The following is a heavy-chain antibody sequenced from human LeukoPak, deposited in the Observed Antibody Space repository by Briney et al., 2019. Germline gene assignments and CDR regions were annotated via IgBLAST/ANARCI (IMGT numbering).Heavy chain of an antibody. Sequence: GGSLRLSXAASGFTFSSYATSWVRQAPGKGLEWVSAISGSGGSTYYADSVKGRFTISRDNSKNTLYLQMNSLRAEDTAVYYCAKDWARASGSPPDDAFDIWGQWTMVTVSS. D-gene: IGHD1-26*01. J-gene: IGHJ3*02. CDR3: AKDWARASGSPPDDAFDI. CDR1: GFTFSSYA. CDR2: ISGSGGST. V-gene: IGHV3-23*01.